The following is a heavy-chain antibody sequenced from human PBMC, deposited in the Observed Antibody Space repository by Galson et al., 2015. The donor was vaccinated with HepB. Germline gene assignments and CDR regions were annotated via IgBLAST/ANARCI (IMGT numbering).Heavy chain of an antibody. V-gene: IGHV1-69*13. CDR2: IIPAFDTA. Sequence: SVKVSCKASGGTFSSYGINWVRQAPRQGLEWMGGIIPAFDTAHYAQKFQGRVTITADESTGTAYMELRYLRSEDTAVYFCARGGWNDLWNGFVPSEDFYHGMDVWGRGTTVAVSS. D-gene: IGHD3-3*01. CDR1: GGTFSSYG. J-gene: IGHJ6*02. CDR3: ARGGWNDLWNGFVPSEDFYHGMDV.